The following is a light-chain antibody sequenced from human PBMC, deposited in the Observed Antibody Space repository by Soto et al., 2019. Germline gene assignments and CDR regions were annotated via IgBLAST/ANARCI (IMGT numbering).Light chain of an antibody. CDR3: QQYDNCPLT. J-gene: IGKJ4*01. V-gene: IGKV3-15*01. Sequence: EIVMTQSPATLSVSPGERVTLSCRASQSVGSNLAWYQQKPGLAPRVLIYDASTRATVIPARFSGSGSGTEFTLTISSLQSEDFAVYYCQQYDNCPLTFGGGTKVEIK. CDR2: DAS. CDR1: QSVGSN.